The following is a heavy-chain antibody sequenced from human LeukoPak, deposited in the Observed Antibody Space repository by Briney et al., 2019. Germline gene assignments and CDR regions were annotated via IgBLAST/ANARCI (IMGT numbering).Heavy chain of an antibody. CDR2: MNPNSGNT. V-gene: IGHV1-8*01. CDR1: GYTFTSYD. CDR3: TTGFTAMAVDYFDY. J-gene: IGHJ4*02. D-gene: IGHD5-18*01. Sequence: ASVKVSCKASGYTFTSYDINWVRQATGQGLEWMGWMNPNSGNTGYAQKFQGRVTMTRNTSISTAYVELSSLRSEDTAVYYCTTGFTAMAVDYFDYWGQGTLVTVSS.